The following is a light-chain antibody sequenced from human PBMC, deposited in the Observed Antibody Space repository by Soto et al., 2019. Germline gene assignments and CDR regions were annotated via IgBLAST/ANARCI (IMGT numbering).Light chain of an antibody. V-gene: IGLV1-36*01. CDR3: AAWDDSLNGDV. CDR2: YDD. Sequence: QSVLTQPPSVSDAPRQRVSISCSGSSSNIGNHAVNWYQQLPGKAPKLLIYYDDLLPSGVSDRFSGSKSGASASLAISGLQSEDEADYYCAAWDDSLNGDVFGTGTKLTVL. CDR1: SSNIGNHA. J-gene: IGLJ1*01.